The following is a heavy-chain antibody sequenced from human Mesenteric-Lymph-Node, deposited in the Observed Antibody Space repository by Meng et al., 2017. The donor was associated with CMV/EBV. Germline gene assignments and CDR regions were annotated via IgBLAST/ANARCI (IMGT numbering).Heavy chain of an antibody. CDR2: ISPTGYST. D-gene: IGHD3-16*02. Sequence: GESLKISCVGSGFYFDGYGLSWGRQPPGKGPEWVASISPTGYSTYYADPVRGRFSISRDNSKNTVYFQMNSLRVDDTAVYYRVDGHHRRYFDHWGRGTLVTVSS. CDR1: GFYFDGYG. J-gene: IGHJ4*02. CDR3: VDGHHRRYFDH. V-gene: IGHV3-23*01.